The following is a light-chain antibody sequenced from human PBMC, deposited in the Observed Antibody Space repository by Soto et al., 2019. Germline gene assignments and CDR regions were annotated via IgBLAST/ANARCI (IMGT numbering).Light chain of an antibody. CDR1: QSVSSY. CDR2: DAS. V-gene: IGKV3-11*01. Sequence: EIVLTQSPAPLSLSPGSRATLSCRLMQSVSSYVAWYPPIPGQAPRLLTYDASNRATGIPARFSGSGSGTDFTLIISSLEPEDSATYCCQQRSNGPPVFTFGQGTRLEIK. J-gene: IGKJ5*01. CDR3: QQRSNGPPVFT.